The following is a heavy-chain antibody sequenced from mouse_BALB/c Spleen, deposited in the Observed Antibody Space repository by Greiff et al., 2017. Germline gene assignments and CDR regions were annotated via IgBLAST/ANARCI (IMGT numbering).Heavy chain of an antibody. CDR1: GYTFTSYY. CDR3: TRGALRAMDY. J-gene: IGHJ4*01. V-gene: IGHV1S81*02. D-gene: IGHD1-1*01. CDR2: INPSNGGT. Sequence: VQLQQPGAELVKPGASVKLSCKASGYTFTSYYMYWVKQRPGQGLEWIGGINPSNGGTNFNEKFKSKATLTVDKSSSTAYMQLSSLTSEDSAVYYCTRGALRAMDYWGQGTSVTVSS.